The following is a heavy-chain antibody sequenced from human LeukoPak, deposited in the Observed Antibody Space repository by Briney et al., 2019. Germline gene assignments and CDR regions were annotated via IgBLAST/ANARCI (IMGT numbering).Heavy chain of an antibody. V-gene: IGHV4-34*01. CDR2: INHSGST. J-gene: IGHJ6*02. CDR1: GGSISSYY. CDR3: ARGRPVLDV. Sequence: SETLSLTCTVSGGSISSYYWSWIRQPPGKGLEWIGEINHSGSTNYNPSLKSRVTISVDTSKNQFSLKLSSVTAADTAVYYCARGRPVLDVWGQGTTVTVSS.